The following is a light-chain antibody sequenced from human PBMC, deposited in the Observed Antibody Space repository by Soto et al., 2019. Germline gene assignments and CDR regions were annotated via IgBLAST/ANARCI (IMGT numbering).Light chain of an antibody. CDR3: HQFGSSPFT. CDR1: QPPRGNY. V-gene: IGKV3-20*01. CDR2: GTS. J-gene: IGKJ3*01. Sequence: EILLTQSPGTLSLSPGESATLSCKASQPPRGNYFACYRQTPGQAPRLLVYGTSLRTTGILDRFSGSGSRTEFKLTINRVNPEDFLVYYCHQFGSSPFTFGPGTRGDI.